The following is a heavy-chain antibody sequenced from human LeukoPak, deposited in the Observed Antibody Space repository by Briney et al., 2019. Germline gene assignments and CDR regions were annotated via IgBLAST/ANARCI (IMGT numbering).Heavy chain of an antibody. CDR1: GGTFSSYA. D-gene: IGHD3-10*01. Sequence: VASVKVSCKASGGTFSSYAISWVRQAPGQGLECMGGIIPIFGTANYAQKFQGRVTITADESTSTAYMELSSLRSEDTAVYYCARDWFPTGRNYYMDVWGKGTTVTISS. J-gene: IGHJ6*03. CDR2: IIPIFGTA. V-gene: IGHV1-69*01. CDR3: ARDWFPTGRNYYMDV.